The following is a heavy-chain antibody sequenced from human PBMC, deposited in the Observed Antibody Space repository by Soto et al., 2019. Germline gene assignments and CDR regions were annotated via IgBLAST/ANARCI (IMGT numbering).Heavy chain of an antibody. CDR2: IYYSGST. D-gene: IGHD6-19*01. Sequence: PAETLSLTCTVSGGSISSGGYYWSWIRQHPGKGLQWIGYIYYSGSTYYNPSLKSRVTISVDTSKNQFSLKLSSVTAADTAVYYCARGGIAVACHYFASWGKETLVTVSS. V-gene: IGHV4-31*03. J-gene: IGHJ4*02. CDR3: ARGGIAVACHYFAS. CDR1: GGSISSGGYY.